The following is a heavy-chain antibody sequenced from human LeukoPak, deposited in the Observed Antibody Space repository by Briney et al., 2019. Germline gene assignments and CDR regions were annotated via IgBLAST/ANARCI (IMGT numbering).Heavy chain of an antibody. Sequence: PGGSLRLSCAASGFTFSSYAMSWIRQAPGKGLEWIAYIGSNGGNIFYADSVKDRFTISRDNAKNSLYLQMDSLRAEDTAVYYCARIYYYGSGSGEYWGQGTLVTVSS. J-gene: IGHJ4*02. D-gene: IGHD3-10*01. V-gene: IGHV3-11*04. CDR2: IGSNGGNI. CDR1: GFTFSSYA. CDR3: ARIYYYGSGSGEY.